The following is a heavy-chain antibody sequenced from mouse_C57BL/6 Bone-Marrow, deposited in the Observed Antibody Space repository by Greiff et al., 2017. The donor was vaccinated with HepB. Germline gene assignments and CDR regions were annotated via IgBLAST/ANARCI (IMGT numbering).Heavy chain of an antibody. J-gene: IGHJ1*03. CDR2: IDPSDSYT. Sequence: QVQLQQPGAELVMPGASVKLSCKASGYTFTSYWMHWVKQRPGQGLEWIGEIDPSDSYTNYNQKFKGKSTLTVYKSSSTAYMQLSSLTSEDSAVYYCARSKGYWYFDVWGTGTTVTVSS. V-gene: IGHV1-69*01. CDR1: GYTFTSYW. CDR3: ARSKGYWYFDV.